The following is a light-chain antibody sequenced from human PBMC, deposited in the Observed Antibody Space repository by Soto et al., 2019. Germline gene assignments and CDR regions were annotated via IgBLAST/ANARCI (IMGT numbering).Light chain of an antibody. CDR2: GAS. CDR3: QQYGSSPPWT. CDR1: QSVSSY. V-gene: IGKV3-20*01. Sequence: EIGLTQSAATLSWSPGERATPSWRASQSVSSYLAWYQQKPGQAPRLLIFGASSRATGTPDRFSGSGCGTDFTPTISRLGPEDFAVYYCQQYGSSPPWTFGQGTKVDIK. J-gene: IGKJ1*01.